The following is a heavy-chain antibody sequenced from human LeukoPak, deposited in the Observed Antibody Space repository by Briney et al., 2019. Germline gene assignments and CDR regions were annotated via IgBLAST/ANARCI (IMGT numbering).Heavy chain of an antibody. CDR2: ISYDGSNK. D-gene: IGHD5-18*01. J-gene: IGHJ4*02. CDR1: GFTFSTYG. CDR3: ARDKTRGLGYSYSKSGNYFDY. V-gene: IGHV3-30*03. Sequence: GGSLRLSCAASGFTFSTYGMHWVRQAPGKGLEWVAVISYDGSNKYYADSVKGRFTISRDNSKNTLYLQMNSLRAEDTAVYSCARDKTRGLGYSYSKSGNYFDYWGQGTLVTVSS.